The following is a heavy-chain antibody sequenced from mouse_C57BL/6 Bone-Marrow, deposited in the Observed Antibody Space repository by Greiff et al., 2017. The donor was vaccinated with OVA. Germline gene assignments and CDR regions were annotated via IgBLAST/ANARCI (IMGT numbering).Heavy chain of an antibody. CDR1: GYTFTSYW. CDR2: IDPSDSYT. V-gene: IGHV1-69*01. Sequence: QVQLQQPGAELVMPGASVKLSCKASGYTFTSYWMHWVKQRPGQGLEWIGEIDPSDSYTNYNQKFKGKSTLTVDKSSSTAYMQLSSLTSEDSAVYYCARGEVYYSYYFDDWGQGTTLTVSS. D-gene: IGHD2-1*01. J-gene: IGHJ2*01. CDR3: ARGEVYYSYYFDD.